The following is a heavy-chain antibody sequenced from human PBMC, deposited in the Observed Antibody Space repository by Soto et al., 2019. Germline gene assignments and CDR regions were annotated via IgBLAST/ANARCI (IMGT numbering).Heavy chain of an antibody. CDR3: ATGGVPALFYMDV. CDR1: GLPVSTNS. J-gene: IGHJ6*03. CDR2: IYSGGST. V-gene: IGHV3-66*01. D-gene: IGHD2-2*01. Sequence: EVQLVESGGGLVQPGGSLRLSCAASGLPVSTNSMSWFRQPPGRGLEWVSVIYSGGSTYYADSVKGRFTISRDNSKNTLYLQMNSLRAEDTAVYYCATGGVPALFYMDVWGKGTAVTVSS.